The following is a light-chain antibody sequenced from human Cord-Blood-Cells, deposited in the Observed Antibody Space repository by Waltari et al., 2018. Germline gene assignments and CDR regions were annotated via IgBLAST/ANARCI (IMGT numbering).Light chain of an antibody. V-gene: IGLV1-44*01. CDR1: SSNIGSNT. CDR3: AAWDDSLNGWV. CDR2: RNK. Sequence: QSVLTQPPSASGTPGQRVTISCSGSSSNIGSNTVNGYQQLPGTSPKLLIYRNKQRPAGVPCRFSGSKSGTSASLAISGLQSEDEADYYCAAWDDSLNGWVFGGGTKLTVL. J-gene: IGLJ3*02.